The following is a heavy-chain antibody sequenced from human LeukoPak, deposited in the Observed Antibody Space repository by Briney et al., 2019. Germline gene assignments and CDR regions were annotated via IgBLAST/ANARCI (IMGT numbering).Heavy chain of an antibody. CDR2: IYHSGST. CDR1: GDSLSSGPYS. J-gene: IGHJ5*02. Sequence: SQTLSLTCAVSGDSLSSGPYSWSWIRQPPGKGLEWIGYIYHSGSTDYNPSLRSRVTISVDKSRNQFSLKLTSVTAADTAVYYCARTDVWFDPWGQGTLVTVSS. V-gene: IGHV4-30-2*01. CDR3: ARTDVWFDP.